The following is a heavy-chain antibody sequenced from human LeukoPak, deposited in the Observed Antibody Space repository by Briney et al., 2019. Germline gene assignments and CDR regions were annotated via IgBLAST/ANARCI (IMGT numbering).Heavy chain of an antibody. CDR1: GFTFSSYG. D-gene: IGHD1-26*01. V-gene: IGHV3-30*02. J-gene: IGHJ4*02. CDR2: IRYDGSNK. Sequence: GGSLRLSCAASGFTFSSYGMHWVRQAPGKGLEWVAFIRYDGSNKYYADSVKGRFTISRDNSKNTLYLQMNSLRAEDTAVYYCARALVGATTGFDYWGQGTLVTVSS. CDR3: ARALVGATTGFDY.